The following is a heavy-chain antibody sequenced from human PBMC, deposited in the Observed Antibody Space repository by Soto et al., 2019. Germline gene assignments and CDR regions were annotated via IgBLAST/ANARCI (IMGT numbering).Heavy chain of an antibody. Sequence: QVQLVQSGAEVKKPGSSVKVSCKASGGTFSTSTISWVRQAPGQGLEWMGKIIPILDIANYTQKFQGRVTITADRSTSTAYMELTSLRSEDTAMYYCARGVGGVFPYVFDSWGQGALVTVSS. D-gene: IGHD1-26*01. CDR1: GGTFSTST. J-gene: IGHJ5*01. CDR3: ARGVGGVFPYVFDS. V-gene: IGHV1-69*02. CDR2: IIPILDIA.